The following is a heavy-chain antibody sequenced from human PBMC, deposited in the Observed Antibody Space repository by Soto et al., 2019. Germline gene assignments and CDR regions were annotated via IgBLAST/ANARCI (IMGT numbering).Heavy chain of an antibody. Sequence: DSLKISCKGSGYSFTSYWIGWVRQMPGKGLEWMGIIYPGDSDTRYSPSFQGQVTISADKSISTAYLQWSSLKASDTAMYYCAIVGATKASWFDPWGQGTLVTVSS. CDR2: IYPGDSDT. CDR3: AIVGATKASWFDP. V-gene: IGHV5-51*01. J-gene: IGHJ5*02. CDR1: GYSFTSYW. D-gene: IGHD1-26*01.